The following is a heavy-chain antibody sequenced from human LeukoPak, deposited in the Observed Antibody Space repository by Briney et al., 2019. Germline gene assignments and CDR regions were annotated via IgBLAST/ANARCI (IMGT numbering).Heavy chain of an antibody. CDR1: GFTVSSNS. CDR2: ISYDGSNK. D-gene: IGHD5-12*01. CDR3: ARGDIVAIRLSLSGVSGYMDV. Sequence: GGSLRLSCTVSGFTVSSNSMSWVRQAPGKGLEWVAVISYDGSNKYYADSVKGRFTISRDNSKNTLYLQMNSLRAEDTAVYYCARGDIVAIRLSLSGVSGYMDVWGKGTTVTVSS. V-gene: IGHV3-30*04. J-gene: IGHJ6*03.